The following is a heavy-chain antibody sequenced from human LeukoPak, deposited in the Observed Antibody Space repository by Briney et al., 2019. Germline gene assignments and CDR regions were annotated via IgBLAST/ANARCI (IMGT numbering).Heavy chain of an antibody. CDR1: GYTFIGYY. Sequence: ASVKVSCKASGYTFIGYYIHWVRQAPGQGLEWMGWINPNSGGTRYAQKFQGRVTMTRDTSISTAYMELSRLSSGDTAVYYCAKSPLVLRFLEWFDYWGQGTLVTVSS. V-gene: IGHV1-2*02. CDR2: INPNSGGT. D-gene: IGHD3-3*01. CDR3: AKSPLVLRFLEWFDY. J-gene: IGHJ4*02.